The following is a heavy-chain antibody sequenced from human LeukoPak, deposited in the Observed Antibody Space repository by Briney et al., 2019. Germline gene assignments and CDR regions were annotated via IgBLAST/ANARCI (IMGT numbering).Heavy chain of an antibody. CDR3: VRRYLRDAFDI. CDR2: SRNKANSYTT. V-gene: IGHV3-72*01. Sequence: LPGGSLRLSCAASGFTFSDHYMGWVRQAPGKGLDWVGRSRNKANSYTTEYAASVKGRFTISRDESKNSLHLQMHSLKTEDTAVYYCVRRYLRDAFDIWGQGTMVTVSS. J-gene: IGHJ3*02. CDR1: GFTFSDHY. D-gene: IGHD3-9*01.